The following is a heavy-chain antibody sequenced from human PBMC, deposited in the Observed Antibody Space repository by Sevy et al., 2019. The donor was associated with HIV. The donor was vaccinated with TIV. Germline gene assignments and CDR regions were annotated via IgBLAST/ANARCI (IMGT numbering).Heavy chain of an antibody. CDR3: ARDLAYYYDSSGYYGFDY. Sequence: ASVKVSCKASGGTFSSYAISWVRQAPGQGLEWMGGIIPIFGTANYAQTFQGRVTITADESTSTAYMELSSLRSEDTAVYYCARDLAYYYDSSGYYGFDYWGQGTLVTVSS. J-gene: IGHJ4*02. V-gene: IGHV1-69*13. D-gene: IGHD3-22*01. CDR1: GGTFSSYA. CDR2: IIPIFGTA.